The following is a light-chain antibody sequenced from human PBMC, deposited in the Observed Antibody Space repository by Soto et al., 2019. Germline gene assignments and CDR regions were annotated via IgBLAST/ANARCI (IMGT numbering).Light chain of an antibody. CDR1: SSDIGGGYD. CDR2: DNS. CDR3: QSYGSSMTVV. J-gene: IGLJ3*02. Sequence: QSVLTQPASVSGAPGQWVTISCTGSSSDIGGGYDVPWYQQHPGTAPKLLIHDNSNRPSGVPDRFSGSKSGNSASLAISGLQAEDEADYYCQSYGSSMTVVFGGGTKLTVL. V-gene: IGLV1-40*01.